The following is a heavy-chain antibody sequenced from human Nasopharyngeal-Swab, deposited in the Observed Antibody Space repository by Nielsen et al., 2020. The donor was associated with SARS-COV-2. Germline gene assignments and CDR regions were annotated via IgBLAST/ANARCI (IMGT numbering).Heavy chain of an antibody. D-gene: IGHD3-10*01. CDR1: DDSISGYY. V-gene: IGHV4-4*07. CDR3: AREGYYFGSGCYYF. J-gene: IGHJ4*02. CDR2: VYISGGA. Sequence: SETLSLTCTVSDDSISGYYWTWIRQPAGRGLEWIGRVYISGGANYNPSLKSRVTMSVDTSKNQFSLKLSSVTAADTAVYYCAREGYYFGSGCYYFWGQGTLVTVSS.